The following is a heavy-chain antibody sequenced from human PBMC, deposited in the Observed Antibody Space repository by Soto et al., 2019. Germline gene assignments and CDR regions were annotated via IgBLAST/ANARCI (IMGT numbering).Heavy chain of an antibody. CDR2: VSDYGSNA. V-gene: IGHV3-30-3*01. D-gene: IGHD3-22*01. Sequence: AGGSLRLSCAASGFSFSTSTMHWVRLTAGKGLEWVALVSDYGSNADYADSVQGRFTISRDNSKNTLFLQMDSLRPEDTAIYYCAGVRPGDNGYPFFDYWGQGXLVTVSS. CDR3: AGVRPGDNGYPFFDY. CDR1: GFSFSTST. J-gene: IGHJ4*02.